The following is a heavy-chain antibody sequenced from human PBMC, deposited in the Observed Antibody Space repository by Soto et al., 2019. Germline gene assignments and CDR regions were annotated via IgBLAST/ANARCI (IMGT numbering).Heavy chain of an antibody. Sequence: NPSETLSLTCTASGGSISNFYWSWIRQPPGPGLESIGYIYYSGITNYNPSLKSRVTISVDTSKNQFSLKVSSVTAADTAMYYCARGSYDSSTYYYEPFDRWGQGTLVTVSS. D-gene: IGHD3-22*01. CDR2: IYYSGIT. J-gene: IGHJ5*02. V-gene: IGHV4-59*01. CDR1: GGSISNFY. CDR3: ARGSYDSSTYYYEPFDR.